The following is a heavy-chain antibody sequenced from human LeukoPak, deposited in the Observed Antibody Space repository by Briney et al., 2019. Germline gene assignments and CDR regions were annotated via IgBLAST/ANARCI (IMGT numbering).Heavy chain of an antibody. Sequence: SQTLSLTCTVSGGSISSGGYYWSWIRQHPGKGLEWIGYIYYSGSTYYNPSLKSRVTISVDRSKNQFSLKLSSVTAADTAVYYCATLTVVTGEHAFDIWGQGTMVTVSS. CDR1: GGSISSGGYY. CDR2: IYYSGST. J-gene: IGHJ3*02. CDR3: ATLTVVTGEHAFDI. D-gene: IGHD4-23*01. V-gene: IGHV4-31*09.